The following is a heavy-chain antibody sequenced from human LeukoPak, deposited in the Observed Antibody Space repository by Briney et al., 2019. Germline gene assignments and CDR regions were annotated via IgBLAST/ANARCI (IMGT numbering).Heavy chain of an antibody. CDR1: GGSFSGYY. V-gene: IGHV4-34*01. Sequence: PSETLSLTCAVYGGSFSGYYWSWIRQPPGKGLEWIGEINHSGSTNYNPSLKSRVTISVDTSKNQFSLKLSSVTAADTAVYYCARDPSRDHDSSGYYLRYYFDYWGQGTLVTVSS. D-gene: IGHD3-22*01. J-gene: IGHJ4*02. CDR3: ARDPSRDHDSSGYYLRYYFDY. CDR2: INHSGST.